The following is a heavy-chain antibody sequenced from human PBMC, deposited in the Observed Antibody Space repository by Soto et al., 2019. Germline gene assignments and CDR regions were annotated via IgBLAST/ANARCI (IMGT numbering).Heavy chain of an antibody. CDR3: ARARWLQSGYCDY. V-gene: IGHV3-30-3*01. Sequence: GGSLRLSCTAPGFTFSSYARHRVRQAPGKGLEWVAVISYDGSNKYYADSVKGRFTISRDNSKNTLYLQMNSLRAEDTAVYYCARARWLQSGYCDYWGQGTLVTVSS. CDR2: ISYDGSNK. D-gene: IGHD5-12*01. J-gene: IGHJ4*02. CDR1: GFTFSSYA.